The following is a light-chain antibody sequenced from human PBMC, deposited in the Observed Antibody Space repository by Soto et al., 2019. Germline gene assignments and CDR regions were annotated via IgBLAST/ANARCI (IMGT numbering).Light chain of an antibody. CDR3: QQYGSSPLT. Sequence: EIVMTQSPATLSVSPGERATLSCRASQSVSSNLAWYQQKPGQAPRLLIFGASTRATGIPDRFSGSGSGTDFTLTISRLEPQDFAVYYCQQYGSSPLTFGGGTKVGIK. J-gene: IGKJ4*01. V-gene: IGKV3-20*01. CDR1: QSVSSN. CDR2: GAS.